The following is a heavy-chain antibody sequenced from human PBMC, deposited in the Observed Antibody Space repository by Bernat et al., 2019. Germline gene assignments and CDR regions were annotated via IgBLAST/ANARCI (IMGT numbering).Heavy chain of an antibody. J-gene: IGHJ4*02. CDR3: ARDLSYSSSWGEYYFDY. CDR2: INPNSGGT. CDR1: GYTFTGYY. D-gene: IGHD6-6*01. V-gene: IGHV1-2*04. Sequence: QVQLVQSGAEVKKPGASVKVSCKASGYTFTGYYMHWVRQAPGQGLEWMGWINPNSGGTNYAQKFQGWVTMTRDTSISTAYMELSRLRSDDTAVYYCARDLSYSSSWGEYYFDYWGQRTLVTVSS.